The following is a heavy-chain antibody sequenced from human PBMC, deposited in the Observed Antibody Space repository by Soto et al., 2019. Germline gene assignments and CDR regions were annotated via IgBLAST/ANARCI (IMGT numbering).Heavy chain of an antibody. CDR2: FDPEDGET. CDR3: ATDNPRFGDYYYYGMDV. D-gene: IGHD3-10*01. Sequence: ASVKVSCKVSGYTLTELSMHWVRQAPGKGLEWMGGFDPEDGETIYAQKFQGRVTMTEDTSTDTAYMELSSLRSEDTAVYYCATDNPRFGDYYYYGMDVWGQGTTVTVSS. CDR1: GYTLTELS. V-gene: IGHV1-24*01. J-gene: IGHJ6*02.